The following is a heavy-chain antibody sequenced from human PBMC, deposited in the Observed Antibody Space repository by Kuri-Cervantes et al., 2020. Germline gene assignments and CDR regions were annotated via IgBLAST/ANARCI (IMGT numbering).Heavy chain of an antibody. CDR2: INPNSGGT. D-gene: IGHD3-10*01. CDR1: GHTFTGYY. Sequence: ASVKVSCKASGHTFTGYYMHWVRQAPGQGLEWMGWINPNSGGTNYAQKFQGRVTMTRDTSISTAYMELSRLRSDDTAVYYCARDRSLGYYGSGSYYNPLYYYYGMDVWGQGTTVTVSS. J-gene: IGHJ6*02. CDR3: ARDRSLGYYGSGSYYNPLYYYYGMDV. V-gene: IGHV1-2*02.